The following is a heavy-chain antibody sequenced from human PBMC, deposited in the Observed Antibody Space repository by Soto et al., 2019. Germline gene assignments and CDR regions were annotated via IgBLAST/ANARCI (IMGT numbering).Heavy chain of an antibody. J-gene: IGHJ6*02. CDR2: IYPDDSDT. CDR1: GYSFDNYW. CDR3: ARLGFDYDFLSGYYNVHHYYGIDV. V-gene: IGHV5-51*01. Sequence: GESLKISCKGSGYSFDNYWIVWVRQMPGRGLEWMGIIYPDDSDTTYNPSFQGQVTISANKSINTVYLQWSSLKASDTATYYCARLGFDYDFLSGYYNVHHYYGIDVWGQGTTVTVSS. D-gene: IGHD3-3*01.